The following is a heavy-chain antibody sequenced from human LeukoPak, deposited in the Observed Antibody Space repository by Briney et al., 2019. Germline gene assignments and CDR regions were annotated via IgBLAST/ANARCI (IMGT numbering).Heavy chain of an antibody. V-gene: IGHV3-7*01. CDR3: ARDQQFDY. J-gene: IGHJ4*02. Sequence: GGSLRLSCAASGFTFSSYEMNWVRQAPGKGLEWVANIKQDGSEKYYVDSVKGRFTISRDNAKNSLYLQMNSLRAEDTAVYYCARDQQFDYWGQGTLVTVSS. CDR2: IKQDGSEK. CDR1: GFTFSSYE.